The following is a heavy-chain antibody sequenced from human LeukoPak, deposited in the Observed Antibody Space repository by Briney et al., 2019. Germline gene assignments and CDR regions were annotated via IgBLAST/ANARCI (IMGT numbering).Heavy chain of an antibody. D-gene: IGHD3-22*01. V-gene: IGHV3-33*01. CDR2: IWFDGTEK. Sequence: GGSLRLSCAASGLTFRNYAMRWVRQAPGGRLEWLAVIWFDGTEKYYAASVMGRFTISRDSSESTLYLQMNGLRTEDTAVYYSARVNGPNSGYYYTLDLWGQGTPVTVSS. J-gene: IGHJ5*02. CDR3: ARVNGPNSGYYYTLDL. CDR1: GLTFRNYA.